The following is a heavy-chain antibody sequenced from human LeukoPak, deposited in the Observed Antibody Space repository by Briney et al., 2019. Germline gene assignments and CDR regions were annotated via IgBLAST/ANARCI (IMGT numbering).Heavy chain of an antibody. CDR3: ARVLPIAAAGTLFDY. CDR2: IYYSGST. J-gene: IGHJ4*02. CDR1: GGSISSYY. Sequence: SETLSLTCTVSGGSISSYYWSWIRQPPGKGLEWIGYIYYSGSTNYNPSLKSRVTISVDTSKNQFSLKLSSVTAADTAVYYCARVLPIAAAGTLFDYGGQGTLVTVSS. V-gene: IGHV4-59*01. D-gene: IGHD6-13*01.